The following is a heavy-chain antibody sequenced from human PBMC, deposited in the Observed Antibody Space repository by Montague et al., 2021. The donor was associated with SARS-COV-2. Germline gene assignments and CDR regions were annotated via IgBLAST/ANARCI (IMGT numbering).Heavy chain of an antibody. D-gene: IGHD1-1*01. CDR2: VHYTGST. J-gene: IGHJ4*02. V-gene: IGHV4-59*01. CDR1: GGSISSYY. Sequence: SETLSLTCEVSGGSISSYYWSWIRQSPGKGLEWIGYVHYTGSTKYNPSLKTRVTLSLDTPKKHCSLKLKSVTAADTAVYYCARAQNTWFIANCVNYFEVWGLGALVTVSS. CDR3: ARAQNTWFIANCVNYFEV.